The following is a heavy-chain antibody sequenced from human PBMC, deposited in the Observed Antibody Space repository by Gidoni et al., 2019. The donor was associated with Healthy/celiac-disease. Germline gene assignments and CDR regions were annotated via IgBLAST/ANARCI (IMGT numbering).Heavy chain of an antibody. CDR2: ISGGGGST. CDR1: GLYFSSYA. CDR3: AKGFWSCYYSPIDY. J-gene: IGHJ4*02. D-gene: IGHD3-3*01. Sequence: EVQLLEFGVGLVQPGGSLRLSCAASGLYFSSYARGWVRQAPGKELEWVSAISGGGGSTYYADSVKGRFTISRDNSKNTLYLQMNSLRAEDTAVYYCAKGFWSCYYSPIDYWGQGTLVTVSS. V-gene: IGHV3-23*01.